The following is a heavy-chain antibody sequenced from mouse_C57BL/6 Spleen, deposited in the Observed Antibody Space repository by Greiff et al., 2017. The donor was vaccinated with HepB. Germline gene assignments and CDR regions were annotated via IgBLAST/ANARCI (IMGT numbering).Heavy chain of an antibody. CDR1: GYTFTDYY. J-gene: IGHJ4*01. D-gene: IGHD2-5*01. Sequence: EVQLQQSGPELVKPGASVKISCKASGYTFTDYYMNWVKQSHGKSLEWIGDINPNNGGTSYNQKFKGKATLTVDKSSSTAYMELRSLTSEDSAVYYCASAYYSNRDAMDYWGQGTSVTVSS. V-gene: IGHV1-26*01. CDR3: ASAYYSNRDAMDY. CDR2: INPNNGGT.